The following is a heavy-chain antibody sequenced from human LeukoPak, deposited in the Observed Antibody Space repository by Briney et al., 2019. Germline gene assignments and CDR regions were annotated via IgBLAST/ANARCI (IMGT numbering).Heavy chain of an antibody. Sequence: GASVQVSFKTSGYTFTDCYIHWVRQAPGRGLESMGWMNPNSGGTNYAPKFQGRVTMTRDTSISTAYMELSSLTSDDTAVYYCARGHNSGYSNSLDPWGQGTLVTVSS. CDR1: GYTFTDCY. CDR2: MNPNSGGT. D-gene: IGHD3-22*01. CDR3: ARGHNSGYSNSLDP. J-gene: IGHJ5*02. V-gene: IGHV1-2*02.